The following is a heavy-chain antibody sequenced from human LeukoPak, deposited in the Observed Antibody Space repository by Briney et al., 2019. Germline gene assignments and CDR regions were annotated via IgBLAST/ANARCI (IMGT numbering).Heavy chain of an antibody. D-gene: IGHD6-19*01. CDR1: GGSISSYY. J-gene: IGHJ4*02. CDR3: ARTRTVAGHTPYYFDY. CDR2: IYYSGST. Sequence: SETLSLTCTVSGGSISSYYWSWIRQPPGKGLEWIGYIYYSGSTNYNPSLKSRVTISVDTSKNQFSLKLSSVTAADTAVYYCARTRTVAGHTPYYFDYWGQGTLVTVSS. V-gene: IGHV4-59*01.